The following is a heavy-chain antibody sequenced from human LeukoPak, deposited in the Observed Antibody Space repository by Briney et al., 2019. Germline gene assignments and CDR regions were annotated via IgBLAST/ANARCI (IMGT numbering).Heavy chain of an antibody. V-gene: IGHV3-7*03. CDR3: ASSLDY. CDR2: IKQDGSEK. Sequence: GGSLRLSCAASGFTFSSYWRSWVRQAPGKGLEWVANIKQDGSEKYYVDSVKGRFTISRDNAKNSLYLQMNSLRAEDTAVYYCASSLDYWGQGTLVTVSS. CDR1: GFTFSSYW. J-gene: IGHJ4*02.